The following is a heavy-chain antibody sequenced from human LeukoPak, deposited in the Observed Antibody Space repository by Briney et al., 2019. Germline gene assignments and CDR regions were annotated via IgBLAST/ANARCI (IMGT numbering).Heavy chain of an antibody. CDR2: FDPEDGET. V-gene: IGHV1-24*01. D-gene: IGHD3-22*01. J-gene: IGHJ4*02. CDR1: GYTLTELS. Sequence: ASVKVSCKVSGYTLTELSMHWVRQAPGKGLEWMGGFDPEDGETIYAQKFQGRVTMTEDTSTDTAYMELSSLRSEDTAVYYCATPGVTYYYDSSGYYPLGYWGQGTLVTVSS. CDR3: ATPGVTYYYDSSGYYPLGY.